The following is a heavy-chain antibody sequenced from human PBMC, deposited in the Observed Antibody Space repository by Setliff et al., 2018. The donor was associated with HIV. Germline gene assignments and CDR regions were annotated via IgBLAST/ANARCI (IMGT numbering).Heavy chain of an antibody. V-gene: IGHV1-3*01. CDR2: INAGIGNT. CDR3: ARSGFCSGGSCYPDAN. J-gene: IGHJ4*02. D-gene: IGHD2-15*01. CDR1: GYTFTAHA. Sequence: ASVKVSCKASGYTFTAHAVHWVRQAPGQGLEWMGWINAGIGNTKYAEKFQGRLSLTRDTTATTVYMQLTSLTSEDAAVYYCARSGFCSGGSCYPDANWGQGTLVTSPQ.